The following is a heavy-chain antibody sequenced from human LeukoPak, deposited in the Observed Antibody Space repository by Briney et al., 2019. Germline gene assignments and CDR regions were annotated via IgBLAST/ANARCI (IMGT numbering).Heavy chain of an antibody. CDR1: GITFSSYA. Sequence: GGSLRLSCPASGITFSSYAMHWVRQAPGKGLEYVSGISSDGDKRYYADSVTGRFITSRDNPKNTLYLQMSSLRAEDTAVYYCVKDQRPTLGVFDFWGQGTLVTVSS. V-gene: IGHV3-64D*09. CDR3: VKDQRPTLGVFDF. CDR2: ISSDGDKR. D-gene: IGHD1-1*01. J-gene: IGHJ4*02.